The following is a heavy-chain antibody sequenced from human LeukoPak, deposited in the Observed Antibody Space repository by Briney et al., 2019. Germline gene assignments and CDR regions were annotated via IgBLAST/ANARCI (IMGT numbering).Heavy chain of an antibody. Sequence: PGGPLTLSCAPSGLPFRNAWMSWVRQAREKGLEWVRRIKSKTDGGTTDYAAPVKGRFTISRDDSENTLYLQMNSLKTEDTAVYYCTAIWSGYYTGRSQAPQIYYFDYWAREPWSPSPQ. CDR2: IKSKTDGGTT. CDR1: GLPFRNAW. D-gene: IGHD3-3*01. V-gene: IGHV3-15*01. J-gene: IGHJ4*02. CDR3: TAIWSGYYTGRSQAPQIYYFDY.